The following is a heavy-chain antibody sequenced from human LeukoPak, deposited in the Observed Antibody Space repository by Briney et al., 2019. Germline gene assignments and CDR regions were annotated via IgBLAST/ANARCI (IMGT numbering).Heavy chain of an antibody. CDR2: IKQDGSEK. V-gene: IGHV3-7*01. CDR1: GFTFSNDW. D-gene: IGHD6-13*01. CDR3: ARSLYSSRRFDP. Sequence: GGSLRLSCAVSGFTFSNDWMTWVRQAPGKGLEWVANIKQDGSEKYYVDSVKGRFTISRDNAKNSLYLQMNSLRAEDTAVYYCARSLYSSRRFDPWGQGTLVTVSS. J-gene: IGHJ5*02.